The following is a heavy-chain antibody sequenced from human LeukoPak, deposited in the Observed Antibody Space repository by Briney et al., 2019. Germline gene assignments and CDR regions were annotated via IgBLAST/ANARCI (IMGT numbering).Heavy chain of an antibody. D-gene: IGHD6-19*01. J-gene: IGHJ4*02. V-gene: IGHV3-9*01. CDR3: AKDVDLAVPGQFDY. CDR1: GFTFDDYA. CDR2: ISWNSGSI. Sequence: SLRLSCAASGFTFDDYAMHWVRQAPGKGLEWVSGISWNSGSIGYADSVKGRFTISRDNAKNSLYLQMNSLRAEDTALYYCAKDVDLAVPGQFDYWGQGTLVTVSS.